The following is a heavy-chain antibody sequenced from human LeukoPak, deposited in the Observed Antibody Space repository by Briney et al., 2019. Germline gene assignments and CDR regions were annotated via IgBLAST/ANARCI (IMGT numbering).Heavy chain of an antibody. CDR3: ARDAQSGAFSDFDY. J-gene: IGHJ4*02. D-gene: IGHD1-26*01. Sequence: GTSLRLSCEASGFTFGNYAIHWVRQVPGEGLEWVAIITHNGGTQYYADSVKGRFTISRDNSQSTVFLQMNSLRPEDTAVYYCARDAQSGAFSDFDYWGQGTLVTVSS. CDR1: GFTFGNYA. V-gene: IGHV3-30-3*01. CDR2: ITHNGGTQ.